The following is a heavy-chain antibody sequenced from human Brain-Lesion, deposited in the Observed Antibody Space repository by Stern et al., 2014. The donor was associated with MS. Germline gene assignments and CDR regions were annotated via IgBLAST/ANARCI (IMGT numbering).Heavy chain of an antibody. V-gene: IGHV3-30*18. J-gene: IGHJ5*02. CDR1: GFTFGSCA. CDR3: AKDRQYLTYFFDH. CDR2: VSYDGSNK. Sequence: MQLVESGGGVVQPGRPLRLSCVASGFTFGSCAMHWVRQAPGKGLEWVAGVSYDGSNKYYADSVKGRFPISRDNSQNTLYMQMSSLRPEDTAVYYCAKDRQYLTYFFDHWGQGSRVTVSS. D-gene: IGHD2/OR15-2a*01.